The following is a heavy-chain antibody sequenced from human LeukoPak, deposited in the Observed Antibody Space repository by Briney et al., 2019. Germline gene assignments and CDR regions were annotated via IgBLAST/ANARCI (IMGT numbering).Heavy chain of an antibody. J-gene: IGHJ4*02. V-gene: IGHV3-74*01. Sequence: GGSLRLSCAASGITFSNYWMHWVRQAPGKGLVWVSHIIQDGSVTFYADSVKGRFTISRDNAKNTVYLQMNSLRTEDTAVYYCATDDYRGLGYWGQGTLVTVTS. CDR1: GITFSNYW. CDR3: ATDDYRGLGY. CDR2: IIQDGSVT. D-gene: IGHD3-16*01.